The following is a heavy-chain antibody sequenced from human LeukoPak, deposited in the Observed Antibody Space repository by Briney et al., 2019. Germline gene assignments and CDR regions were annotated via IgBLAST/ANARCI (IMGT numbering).Heavy chain of an antibody. D-gene: IGHD4-17*01. CDR2: IRYDGSNK. CDR3: AKDSDDYGDMDY. V-gene: IGHV3-30*02. CDR1: GFMFSNYG. J-gene: IGHJ4*02. Sequence: GGSLRLSCEASGFMFSNYGMHWVRQAPGKGLEWVAFIRYDGSNKYYADSVKGRFTISRDNSKNTLYLQMNSLRAEDTAVYYCAKDSDDYGDMDYWGQGTLVTVSS.